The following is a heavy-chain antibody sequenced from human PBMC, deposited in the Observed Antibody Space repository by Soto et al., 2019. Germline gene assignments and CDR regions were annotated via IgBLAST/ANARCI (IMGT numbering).Heavy chain of an antibody. CDR2: ISAYNGNT. D-gene: IGHD2-2*01. CDR1: GYTFTSYG. CDR3: XXXXXXXCISTSXXXWFDP. V-gene: IGHV1-18*01. J-gene: IGHJ5*02. Sequence: QVQLVQSGAEVKKPGASVKVSCKASGYTFTSYGISWVRQAPGQGLEXMGWISAYNGNTNYAQKLQGRVTMTTDTSTSTXXXXXXXXXXXXXXVXXXXXXXXXXCISTSXXXWFDPWGQGTLVTVSS.